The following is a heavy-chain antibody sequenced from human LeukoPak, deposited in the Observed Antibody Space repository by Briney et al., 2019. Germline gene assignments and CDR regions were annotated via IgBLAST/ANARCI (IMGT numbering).Heavy chain of an antibody. CDR2: IYDDNT. CDR1: GFTVSAYA. J-gene: IGHJ4*02. V-gene: IGHV3-23*01. D-gene: IGHD5-24*01. Sequence: GGSLRLSCAASGFTVSAYAMAWVRQAPGKGLEWVSTIYDDNTYYADSVKGRFAISTDNSKNTLYLQMNSLRAEDTAVYYCARGGKGDGYNYFDYWGQGTLVTVSS. CDR3: ARGGKGDGYNYFDY.